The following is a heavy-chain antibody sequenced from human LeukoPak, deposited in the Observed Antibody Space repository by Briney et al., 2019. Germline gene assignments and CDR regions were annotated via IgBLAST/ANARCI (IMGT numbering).Heavy chain of an antibody. Sequence: PSETLSLTCTVSGYSISSGYYWGWIRQPPGKGLEWIGSIYHSGSTYYNPSLKSQVTISVDTSKNQFSLKLSSVTAADTAVYYCARGRQDYYGSGSPNFDYWGQGTLVTVS. V-gene: IGHV4-38-2*02. CDR2: IYHSGST. CDR1: GYSISSGYY. CDR3: ARGRQDYYGSGSPNFDY. D-gene: IGHD3-10*01. J-gene: IGHJ4*02.